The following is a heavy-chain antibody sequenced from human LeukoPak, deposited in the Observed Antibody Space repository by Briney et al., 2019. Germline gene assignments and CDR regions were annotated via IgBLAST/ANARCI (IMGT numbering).Heavy chain of an antibody. Sequence: SETLSLTCSVSGGSISSGGYYWGWIRQPPGKGLEWIGNMYFSGSTYYNPSLKGRVTISVDTSKNQFSLKVSFVTAADTAVYYCARDRYLAAAGIMLSYYYYYMDVWGKGTTVTVSS. CDR2: MYFSGST. J-gene: IGHJ6*03. CDR3: ARDRYLAAAGIMLSYYYYYMDV. D-gene: IGHD6-13*01. V-gene: IGHV4-39*02. CDR1: GGSISSGGYY.